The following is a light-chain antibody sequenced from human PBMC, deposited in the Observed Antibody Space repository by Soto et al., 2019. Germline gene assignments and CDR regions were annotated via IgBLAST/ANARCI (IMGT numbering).Light chain of an antibody. Sequence: QAPLTQPAAVSWSPGHSITISCTGTSSDVGGYNYVSWYQQHPGKAPKLMIYEVSNRPSGVSNRFSGSKSGNTASLTISGLQAEEEADYYCSSYTSSSNYVFGTGTKVTAL. CDR3: SSYTSSSNYV. V-gene: IGLV2-14*01. J-gene: IGLJ1*01. CDR2: EVS. CDR1: SSDVGGYNY.